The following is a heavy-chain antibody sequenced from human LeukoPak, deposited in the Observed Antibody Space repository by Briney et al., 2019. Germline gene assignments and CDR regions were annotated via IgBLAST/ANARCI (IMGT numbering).Heavy chain of an antibody. V-gene: IGHV3-74*01. D-gene: IGHD3-22*01. CDR3: SDNWFDP. CDR2: INSDGITT. CDR1: GFTFSSYS. Sequence: PGGSLRLSCAASGFTFSSYSMNWVRQAPGKGLVWVSRINSDGITTTYADSVKGRFTISRDNAKNTLYLQMNSLRAEDTAVYDTSDNWFDPWGQGTLVTVSS. J-gene: IGHJ5*02.